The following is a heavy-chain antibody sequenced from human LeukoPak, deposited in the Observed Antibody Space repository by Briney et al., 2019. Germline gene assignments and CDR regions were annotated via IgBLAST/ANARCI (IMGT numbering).Heavy chain of an antibody. J-gene: IGHJ5*02. Sequence: PSETLSLTCTVSGGSISSYYWSWIRQPAGKGLEWIGRIYTSGSTNYNPSLKSRVTMSVDTSKNQFSLKLSSVTAADTAVYYCARDIPTIFGVGGWFDPWGQGTLVTVSS. V-gene: IGHV4-4*07. D-gene: IGHD3-3*01. CDR2: IYTSGST. CDR1: GGSISSYY. CDR3: ARDIPTIFGVGGWFDP.